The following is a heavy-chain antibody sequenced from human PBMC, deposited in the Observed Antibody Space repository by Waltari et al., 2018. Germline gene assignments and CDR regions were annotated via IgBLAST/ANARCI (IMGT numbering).Heavy chain of an antibody. Sequence: QVQLVQSGAEVKKPGSSVKVSCKASGGTFSSYTISWVRQAPGQGLEWMGRIIPSVGIANYEQKFQGIVTITADKSTSKAYMELSSLRSEDTAVYYCARELAPWGQGTLVTVSS. CDR1: GGTFSSYT. D-gene: IGHD1-1*01. CDR3: ARELAP. V-gene: IGHV1-69*08. J-gene: IGHJ5*02. CDR2: IIPSVGIA.